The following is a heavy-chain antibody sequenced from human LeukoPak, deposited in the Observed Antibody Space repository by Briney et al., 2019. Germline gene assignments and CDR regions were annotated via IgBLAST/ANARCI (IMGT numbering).Heavy chain of an antibody. V-gene: IGHV1-69*06. D-gene: IGHD2-8*02. CDR3: ARDKLSGGQAGYDAFDI. CDR2: IIPIFGTA. J-gene: IGHJ3*02. CDR1: GFTFTNFG. Sequence: ASVKVSCKASGFTFTNFGISWVRQAPGQGLEWMGGIIPIFGTANYAQKFQGRVTITADKSTSTAYMELSSLRSEDTAVYYCARDKLSGGQAGYDAFDIWGQGTMVTVSS.